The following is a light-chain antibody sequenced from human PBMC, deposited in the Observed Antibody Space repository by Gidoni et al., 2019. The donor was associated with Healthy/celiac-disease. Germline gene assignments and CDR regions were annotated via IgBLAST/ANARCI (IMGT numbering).Light chain of an antibody. CDR1: QSVSSN. CDR3: QKYNNWLIT. V-gene: IGKV3-15*01. CDR2: GAS. J-gene: IGKJ5*01. Sequence: EIVMTQSPATLSVSPGERATLSCRASQSVSSNLARYQQKPGQAPRLLIYGASPRATGIPARFSGSGSGTEFTLTISSLQSEDLAVYYCQKYNNWLITFGQGTRLEIK.